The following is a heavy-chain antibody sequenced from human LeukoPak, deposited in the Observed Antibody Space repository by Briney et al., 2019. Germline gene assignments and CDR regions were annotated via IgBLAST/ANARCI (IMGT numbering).Heavy chain of an antibody. CDR1: GGSISSYY. CDR2: IYYSGTT. CDR3: ASVYGGDSRRFDP. J-gene: IGHJ5*02. V-gene: IGHV4-59*08. Sequence: SETLTLTCTVSGGSISSYYWSWIRQPPGKGQEWVGYIYYSGTTNYNPSLKSRVTISVDTSKNQFSLKLSSVTAADTAVYYCASVYGGDSRRFDPWGQGTLVTVSS. D-gene: IGHD4-23*01.